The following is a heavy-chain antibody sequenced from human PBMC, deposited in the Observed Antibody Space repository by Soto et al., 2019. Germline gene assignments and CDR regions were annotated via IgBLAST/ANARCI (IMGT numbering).Heavy chain of an antibody. CDR1: GFTVNTNY. CDR2: IYSGGST. D-gene: IGHD2-15*01. J-gene: IGHJ6*02. Sequence: GGYLRLSCEASGFTVNTNYMNWVRQAPGKGLEWVSVIYSGGSTYYADSVKDRFTISRDNSKNTLYLQMDSLGVEDAAVYYCARGGGRILYAHPNYYFYYGLDVWGQGTTVTVSS. V-gene: IGHV3-66*01. CDR3: ARGGGRILYAHPNYYFYYGLDV.